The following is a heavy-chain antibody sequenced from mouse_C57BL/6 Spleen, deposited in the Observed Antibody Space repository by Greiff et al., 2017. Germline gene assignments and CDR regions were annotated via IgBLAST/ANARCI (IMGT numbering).Heavy chain of an antibody. V-gene: IGHV1-64*01. D-gene: IGHD1-1*01. CDR3: AYGYFYY. CDR1: GYNFTSYW. Sequence: QVHVKQSGAELVKPGASVKLSCKASGYNFTSYWMHWVKQRPGQGLEWIGMIYPNSGNTNYNEKFKSKATLTVDKSSSTAYMRLGSLTSVDTAVCYFAYGYFYYWGQGTTLTFAS. J-gene: IGHJ2*01. CDR2: IYPNSGNT.